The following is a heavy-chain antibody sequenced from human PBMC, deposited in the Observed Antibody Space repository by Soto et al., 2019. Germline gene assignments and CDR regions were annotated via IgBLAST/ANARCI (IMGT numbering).Heavy chain of an antibody. J-gene: IGHJ3*02. D-gene: IGHD2-15*01. V-gene: IGHV4-59*01. Sequence: SETLSLTCTVSVGSISSYYWSLIRQPPGKGLEWIGYIYYSGSTNYNPSLKSRVTISVYTSKNQFSLKLSSVTAADTAVYYCARDPGVGLDAFDIWGKVKMVTVSS. CDR1: VGSISSYY. CDR2: IYYSGST. CDR3: ARDPGVGLDAFDI.